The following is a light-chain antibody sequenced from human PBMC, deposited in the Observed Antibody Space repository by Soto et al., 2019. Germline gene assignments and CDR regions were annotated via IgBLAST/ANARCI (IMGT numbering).Light chain of an antibody. Sequence: EIVLTQSPGTLSLSPGERATLSCRASQSVSSSYLAWYQQKPGQAPRLLIYGASNRATGIPDRFSGRGSGTDFTLTIIRLEPEDFAVYYCQQYGNSGWTIGHGTMVEIK. V-gene: IGKV3-20*01. CDR1: QSVSSSY. J-gene: IGKJ1*01. CDR2: GAS. CDR3: QQYGNSGWT.